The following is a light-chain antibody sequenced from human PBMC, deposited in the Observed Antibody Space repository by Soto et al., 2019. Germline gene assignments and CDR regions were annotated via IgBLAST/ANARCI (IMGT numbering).Light chain of an antibody. V-gene: IGLV1-40*01. J-gene: IGLJ2*01. CDR2: ANT. CDR1: GSNIGAGYD. Sequence: QSVLTQPPSMSGAPGQRVTISCSGSGSNIGAGYDVHWYQQFPGAAPKVLIYANTNRPSGVPDRFSGSKSGTSAFLAITGLQAEDEADYYCQSFDNSLSASIFGGATKLTVL. CDR3: QSFDNSLSASI.